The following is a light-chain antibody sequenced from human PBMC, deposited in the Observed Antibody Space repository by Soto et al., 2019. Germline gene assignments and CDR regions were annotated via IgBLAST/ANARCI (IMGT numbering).Light chain of an antibody. CDR1: QSISTY. J-gene: IGKJ1*01. V-gene: IGKV1-39*01. CDR2: RAS. CDR3: QHSYSYPPST. Sequence: DIQMTQSPSSLSASVGDRVTISCRASQSISTYLNWYQQKPGTAPKLLIYRASSVKSGVPPRFSGSGSGRDFTLTISSLRPEDIAPYLCQHSYSYPPSTLVQGTKVDIK.